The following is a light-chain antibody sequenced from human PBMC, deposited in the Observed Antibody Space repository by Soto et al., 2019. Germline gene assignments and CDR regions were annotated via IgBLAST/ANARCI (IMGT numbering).Light chain of an antibody. Sequence: QSALTQPPSASGSPGQSVTISCTGTSNDIGGYNYVSWYQQHPGKAPKLMIYEVSEWPSGVPDRFSGSKSGNTASLTVSGLQAEDEADYYCSSYAGSNNVLFGGGTKLTVL. CDR2: EVS. J-gene: IGLJ2*01. V-gene: IGLV2-8*01. CDR3: SSYAGSNNVL. CDR1: SNDIGGYNY.